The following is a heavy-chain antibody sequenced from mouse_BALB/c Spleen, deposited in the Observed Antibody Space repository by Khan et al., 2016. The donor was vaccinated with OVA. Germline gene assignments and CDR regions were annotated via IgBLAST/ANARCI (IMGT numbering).Heavy chain of an antibody. V-gene: IGHV1S134*01. J-gene: IGHJ2*01. CDR2: IYPGNGYT. CDR3: TTAYYRYYFDY. Sequence: VQLKQSGAELGRPGSSVKLSCKTSGSTFTSYGIKWVKQRPGQGLEWIGYIYPGNGYTEYNEKFQGKAILTSDTSSSTAYMKLRSLTSEDSAMYFCTTAYYRYYFDYWGQGTTLTVSS. CDR1: GSTFTSYG. D-gene: IGHD2-12*01.